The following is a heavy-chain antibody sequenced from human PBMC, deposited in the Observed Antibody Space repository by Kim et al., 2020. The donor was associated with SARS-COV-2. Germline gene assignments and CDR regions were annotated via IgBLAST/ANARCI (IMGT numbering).Heavy chain of an antibody. J-gene: IGHJ6*02. D-gene: IGHD3-9*01. Sequence: SQTLSLPFLFSVCSLLRSSWICLRPPPGKGLEWIGYIYYSGSTNYNPSLTSRVTISVDTSQNQFSLKLSSVTAAATAVYYWARDRYDILTGYYYYYGMDVWGQGTTVTVSS. CDR2: IYYSGST. CDR3: ARDRYDILTGYYYYYGMDV. CDR1: VCSLLRSS. V-gene: IGHV4-59*01.